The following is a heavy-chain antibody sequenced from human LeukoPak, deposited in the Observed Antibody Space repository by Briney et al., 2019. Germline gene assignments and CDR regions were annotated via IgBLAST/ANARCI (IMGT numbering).Heavy chain of an antibody. CDR2: ITGSGGNT. CDR3: AKDRADGGNSEIVD. J-gene: IGHJ4*02. CDR1: GFTFSSFA. V-gene: IGHV3-23*01. D-gene: IGHD4-23*01. Sequence: GGSLRLSCAASGFTFSSFAMSWVRQAPGKGLEWVSGITGSGGNTHYADSVKGRFTISRDNFKNTLYMQMNSLRAEDTAVYYCAKDRADGGNSEIVDWGQGTLVTVSS.